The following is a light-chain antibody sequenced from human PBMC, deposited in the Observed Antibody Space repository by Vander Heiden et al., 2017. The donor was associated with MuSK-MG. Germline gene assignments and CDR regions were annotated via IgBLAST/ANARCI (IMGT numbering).Light chain of an antibody. CDR3: CSNAGNYTYV. CDR2: DVT. Sequence: QSALTQPRSVSGSPGQSVTISCTGTSSDVGGFNSVSWFQQPPGTAPKLVIYDVTQRPSGVPDRFSGSKSGNTASLTISGLEAEDEADYFCCSNAGNYTYVFGSATKLTVL. J-gene: IGLJ1*01. V-gene: IGLV2-11*01. CDR1: SSDVGGFNS.